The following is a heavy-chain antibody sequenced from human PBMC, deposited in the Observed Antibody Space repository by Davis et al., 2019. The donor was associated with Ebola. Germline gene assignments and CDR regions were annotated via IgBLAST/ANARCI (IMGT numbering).Heavy chain of an antibody. CDR2: TSFDGSSK. V-gene: IGHV3-30*18. Sequence: GGSLRLSCAASGFTFSSFGMHWVRQAPGKGLEWVAVTSFDGSSKYYVESVKGRFTISRDNSKNTLYLQMNSLRAEDTAVYYCAKEARDVAVWGQGTLVTVSS. CDR3: AKEARDVAV. D-gene: IGHD6-19*01. CDR1: GFTFSSFG. J-gene: IGHJ4*02.